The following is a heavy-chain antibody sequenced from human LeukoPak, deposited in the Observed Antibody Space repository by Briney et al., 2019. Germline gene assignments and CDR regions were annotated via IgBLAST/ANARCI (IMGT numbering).Heavy chain of an antibody. CDR3: ARDFRPLNWGSSYYFDY. Sequence: ASVKVSCKASGYTFTSYGISWVRQAPGQGLEWTGWISAYNGNTNYAQKLQGRVTMTTDTSTSTAYMELRSLRSDDTAVYYCARDFRPLNWGSSYYFDYWGQGTLVTVSS. D-gene: IGHD7-27*01. J-gene: IGHJ4*02. CDR2: ISAYNGNT. CDR1: GYTFTSYG. V-gene: IGHV1-18*01.